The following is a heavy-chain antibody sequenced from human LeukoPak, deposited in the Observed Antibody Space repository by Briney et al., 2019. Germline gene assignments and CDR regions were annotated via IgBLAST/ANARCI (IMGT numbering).Heavy chain of an antibody. V-gene: IGHV3-23*01. CDR3: AKDDNYIRFLS. D-gene: IGHD3-16*01. Sequence: GGSLRLSCAASGFTFSSHGMNWVRQAPGKGLEWVSGITGSGGNRYYADSVKGRFTISRDNSKNTLYLQMNSLRAEDAAVYYCAKDDNYIRFLSWGQGTLVTVSS. J-gene: IGHJ5*02. CDR2: ITGSGGNR. CDR1: GFTFSSHG.